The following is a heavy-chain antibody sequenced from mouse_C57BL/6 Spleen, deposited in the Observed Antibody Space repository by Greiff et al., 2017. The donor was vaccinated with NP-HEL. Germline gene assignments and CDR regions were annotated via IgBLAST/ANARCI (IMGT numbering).Heavy chain of an antibody. CDR1: GYAFSSSW. CDR3: ARGGLLRYYAMDY. V-gene: IGHV1-82*01. J-gene: IGHJ4*01. Sequence: VQLQESGPELVKPGASVKISCKASGYAFSSSWMNWVKQRPGKGLEWIGRIYPGDGDTNYNGKFKGKATLTADKSSSTAYMQLSSLTSEDSAVYFCARGGLLRYYAMDYWGQGTSVTVSS. D-gene: IGHD1-1*01. CDR2: IYPGDGDT.